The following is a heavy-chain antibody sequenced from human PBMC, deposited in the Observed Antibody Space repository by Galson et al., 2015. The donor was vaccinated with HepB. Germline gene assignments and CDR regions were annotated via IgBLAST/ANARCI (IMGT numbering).Heavy chain of an antibody. Sequence: SLRLSCVASGFNFRNYGMYWVRQAPGKGLEWVAVIAYDGSKRYYRDSVKGRFPLPRDNPKNTLYLELNSLRPEDTALYYCAKVDTIYGVDSFYGMHVWGQGSTVIVSS. V-gene: IGHV3-30*18. CDR2: IAYDGSKR. CDR3: AKVDTIYGVDSFYGMHV. D-gene: IGHD3-3*01. CDR1: GFNFRNYG. J-gene: IGHJ6*02.